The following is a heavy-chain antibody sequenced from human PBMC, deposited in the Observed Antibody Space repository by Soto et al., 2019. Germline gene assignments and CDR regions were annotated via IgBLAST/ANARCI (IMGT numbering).Heavy chain of an antibody. Sequence: QVQLVESGGGVVQPGRSLRLSCEASGFTFSSYGMHWVRQAPGKGLEWVAVISYEGSNKYYADSVKGRFTISRDNSKNTLYLQMNGLRAEDTAVYYCAKDRGRGSSSWTNWGQGTLVTVSS. CDR2: ISYEGSNK. CDR3: AKDRGRGSSSWTN. V-gene: IGHV3-30*18. J-gene: IGHJ4*02. D-gene: IGHD6-13*01. CDR1: GFTFSSYG.